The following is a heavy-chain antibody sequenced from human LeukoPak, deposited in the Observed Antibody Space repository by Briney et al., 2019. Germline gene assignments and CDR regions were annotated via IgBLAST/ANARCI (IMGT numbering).Heavy chain of an antibody. D-gene: IGHD1-1*01. CDR2: ISYDGSNK. CDR1: GFTFSSYA. J-gene: IGHJ4*02. Sequence: QPGGSLRLSCAASGFTFSSYAMHWVRQAPGKGLEWVAVISYDGSNKYYADSVKGRFTISRDNSKNTLYLQMNSLRAEDTAVYYCARGYSNWNYIDYWGQGTLVTVSS. V-gene: IGHV3-30*04. CDR3: ARGYSNWNYIDY.